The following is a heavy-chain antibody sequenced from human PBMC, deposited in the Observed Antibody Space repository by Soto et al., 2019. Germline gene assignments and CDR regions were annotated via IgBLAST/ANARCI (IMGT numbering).Heavy chain of an antibody. CDR3: ARGIYLKYGLDV. Sequence: EVQLVESGGGLVQPGGSLRLSCAASEFTFNNYWMHWVRQGPGKGLEWVSRINPDGSTTNYADPVMGRFTISRDNADNTVYLQINSLRAEDTAVYYCARGIYLKYGLDVWGQGATVTVSS. D-gene: IGHD3-16*02. CDR2: INPDGSTT. CDR1: EFTFNNYW. V-gene: IGHV3-74*01. J-gene: IGHJ6*02.